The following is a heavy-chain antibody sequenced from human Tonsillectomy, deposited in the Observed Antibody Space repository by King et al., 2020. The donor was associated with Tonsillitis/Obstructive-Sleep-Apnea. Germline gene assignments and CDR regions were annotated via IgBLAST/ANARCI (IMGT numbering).Heavy chain of an antibody. V-gene: IGHV3-30*04. CDR2: ISDDGSNT. Sequence: VQLVESGGGVVQPGRPPRLSCAASGFTFSSHALHWVRQAPGKGLEWVAVISDDGSNTYYADSVKGRFTISRENSQNTVYLQMNSLRADDTAVYYCARAPFRVAPLHYYYYMDVWGKGTTVTVSS. CDR3: ARAPFRVAPLHYYYYMDV. CDR1: GFTFSSHA. J-gene: IGHJ6*03. D-gene: IGHD2-15*01.